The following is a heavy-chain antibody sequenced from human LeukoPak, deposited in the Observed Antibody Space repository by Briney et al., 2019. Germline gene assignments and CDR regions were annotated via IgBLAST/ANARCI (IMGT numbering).Heavy chain of an antibody. D-gene: IGHD1-26*01. J-gene: IGHJ6*03. V-gene: IGHV5-51*01. CDR2: IS. Sequence: GESLKISCKVSGYTFTTYWIGWVRQTPGKGLEWMGIISRYSPSFQGQVTISADKSISTAYLQWSSLKASDTAMYYCARHGAADSGSYYPYYYYYYYMDVWGKGTTVTVSS. CDR3: ARHGAADSGSYYPYYYYYYYMDV. CDR1: GYTFTTYW.